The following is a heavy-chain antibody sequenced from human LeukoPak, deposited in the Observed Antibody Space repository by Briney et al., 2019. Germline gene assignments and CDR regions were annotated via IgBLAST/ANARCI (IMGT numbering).Heavy chain of an antibody. V-gene: IGHV4-39*07. J-gene: IGHJ4*02. Sequence: SETLSLTCTVSGASIISDTYYWGWIRQPPGKGLEWIGSIYYSGSTYYSPSLKSRITMSVDTSTNQFSMKLISVTAADTALYYCARNFYASSGYYLDDFYFDFWGQGTLVTVSS. CDR3: ARNFYASSGYYLDDFYFDF. D-gene: IGHD3-22*01. CDR1: GASIISDTYY. CDR2: IYYSGST.